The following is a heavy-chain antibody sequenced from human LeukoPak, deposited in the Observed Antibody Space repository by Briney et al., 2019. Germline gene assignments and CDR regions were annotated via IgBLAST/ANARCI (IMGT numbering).Heavy chain of an antibody. CDR3: ARDRSSSGWNWSDP. V-gene: IGHV1-2*02. J-gene: IGHJ5*02. Sequence: GASVKVSCKASGYTFTGYYMHWVRQAPGQGLEWMGWINPNSGGTNYAQKFQGRVTMTRDTSISTAYMELSRLRSDDTAVYYCARDRSSSGWNWSDPWGQGTLVTVSS. D-gene: IGHD6-19*01. CDR2: INPNSGGT. CDR1: GYTFTGYY.